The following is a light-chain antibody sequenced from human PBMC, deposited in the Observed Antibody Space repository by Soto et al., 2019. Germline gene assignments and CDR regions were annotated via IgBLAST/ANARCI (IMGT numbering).Light chain of an antibody. V-gene: IGKV1-5*03. J-gene: IGKJ1*01. CDR1: QSISSW. Sequence: DIQMTQSHSTLSASVGDRVTITCRASQSISSWLAWYQQKPGKAPKLLIYKASSLESGVPSRFSGSGSGTEFTLTISSLQPDDFATHYCQQYNSYSWTFGQATKVDI. CDR3: QQYNSYSWT. CDR2: KAS.